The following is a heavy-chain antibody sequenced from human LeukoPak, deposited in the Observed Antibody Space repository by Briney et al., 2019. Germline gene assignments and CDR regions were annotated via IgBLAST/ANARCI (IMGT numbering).Heavy chain of an antibody. V-gene: IGHV3-23*01. Sequence: PGASLRLSCAASGFTFSSYAMSWVRQAPGKGLEWVSAISGSGGSTYYADSVKGRFTIYRDNSKNTLYLQMNSLRAEDTAVYYCAKDRTSYYDFWSGYYPGGFDYWGQGTLVTVSS. CDR1: GFTFSSYA. CDR3: AKDRTSYYDFWSGYYPGGFDY. CDR2: ISGSGGST. D-gene: IGHD3-3*01. J-gene: IGHJ4*02.